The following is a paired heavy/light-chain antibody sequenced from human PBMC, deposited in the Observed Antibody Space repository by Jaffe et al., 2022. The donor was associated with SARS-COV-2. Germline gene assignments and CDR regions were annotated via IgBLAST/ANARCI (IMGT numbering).Light chain of an antibody. CDR1: QPISTY. Sequence: AIRMTQSPSSFSASAGDRVTITCRASQPISTYLAWYQQKPGKAPKLLIYSASTLQSGVPSRFSGSGSGTDFSLTISYLQSEDFATYYCQQYYSYLLSFGGGTRVEI. CDR2: SAS. V-gene: IGKV1-8*01. CDR3: QQYYSYLLS. J-gene: IGKJ4*01.
Heavy chain of an antibody. D-gene: IGHD2-2*01. J-gene: IGHJ6*02. CDR2: VSGDAGAT. CDR1: GFTFGSYA. CDR3: VSCSSITCRYYGMDV. V-gene: IGHV3-23*01. Sequence: EVQLLESGGDLVQPGGSLRLSCAASGFTFGSYAMNWVRQAPGKGLEWVSTVSGDAGATYYAESVEGRFTISRDNSKKTLYLQMNSLRAEDTAVYYCVSCSSITCRYYGMDVWGQGTTVTVS.